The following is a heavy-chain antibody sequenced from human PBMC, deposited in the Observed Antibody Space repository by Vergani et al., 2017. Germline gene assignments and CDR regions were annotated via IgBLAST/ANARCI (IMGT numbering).Heavy chain of an antibody. V-gene: IGHV4-39*01. Sequence: QLQLQESGPGLVKPSATLSLTCTVSGDSVISTDYHWGWIRQPPGKGLGWIGSMDYSGSTSYNPSLESRISISFETPKNQFSLRLTSVTAADTAVYYCASKRGACRAAYCHSYDFWGPGTLVGVSS. CDR3: ASKRGACRAAYCHSYDF. CDR1: GDSVISTDYH. D-gene: IGHD2-15*01. J-gene: IGHJ4*02. CDR2: MDYSGST.